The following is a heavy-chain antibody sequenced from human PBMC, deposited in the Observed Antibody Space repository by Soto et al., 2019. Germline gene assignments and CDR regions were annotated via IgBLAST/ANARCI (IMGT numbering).Heavy chain of an antibody. D-gene: IGHD3-10*01. CDR1: GFTFSSYA. CDR3: TRDHKTSTSWFGDKETFDI. J-gene: IGHJ3*02. Sequence: GGSLRLSCAASGFTFSSYAMTWVRQAPGKGLEWVSSISGSGSTYYADSVKGRFTISRDNSKNTLSLQMNSLRAEDTAKYYCTRDHKTSTSWFGDKETFDIWGQGTMVTVSS. CDR2: ISGSGST. V-gene: IGHV3-23*01.